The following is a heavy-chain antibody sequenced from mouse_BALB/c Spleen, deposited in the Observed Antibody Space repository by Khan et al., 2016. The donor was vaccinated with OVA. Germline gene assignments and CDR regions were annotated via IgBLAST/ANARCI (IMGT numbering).Heavy chain of an antibody. D-gene: IGHD2-1*01. Sequence: QIQLVQSGAELAKPGASMKMSCKASGYTFTTYWMHWVKQRPGQGLEWIGYIDPTTGYTEYNQKFKDRATLTTDKSSSTAYMQLSRRTTEDSACYCCARRGLYGMFAYWGQGTLVTVSA. CDR3: ARRGLYGMFAY. V-gene: IGHV1-7*01. J-gene: IGHJ3*01. CDR1: GYTFTTYW. CDR2: IDPTTGYT.